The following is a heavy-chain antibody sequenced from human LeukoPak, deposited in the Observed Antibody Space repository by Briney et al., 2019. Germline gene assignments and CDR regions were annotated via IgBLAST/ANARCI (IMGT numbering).Heavy chain of an antibody. V-gene: IGHV4-38-2*01. CDR1: GYSISSGYY. D-gene: IGHD2-21*02. CDR2: IYHSGST. CDR3: ARNCYPRYNWFDP. J-gene: IGHJ5*02. Sequence: PSETLSLTCAVSGYSISSGYYWGWIRQPPVKGLEWIGSIYHSGSTYYNPSLKSRVTISVDTSKNQFSLKLSSVTAADTAVYYCARNCYPRYNWFDPWGQGTLVTVSS.